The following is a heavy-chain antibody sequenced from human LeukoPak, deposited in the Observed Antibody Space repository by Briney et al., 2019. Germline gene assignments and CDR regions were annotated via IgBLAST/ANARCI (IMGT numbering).Heavy chain of an antibody. CDR3: AGLPIRGYSPHYYFDY. D-gene: IGHD1-26*01. V-gene: IGHV5-51*01. Sequence: GESLKISCKGSGYSFTSYWIGWVRQMPGKGLEWMGIIYPGDSDTRYSPSFQGQVTISADKSISTAYLQWSSLKASDTAMYYCAGLPIRGYSPHYYFDYWGQGTLVTVSS. CDR1: GYSFTSYW. CDR2: IYPGDSDT. J-gene: IGHJ4*02.